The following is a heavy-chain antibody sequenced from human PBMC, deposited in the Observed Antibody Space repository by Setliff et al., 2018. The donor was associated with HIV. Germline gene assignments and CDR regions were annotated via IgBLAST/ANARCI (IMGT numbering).Heavy chain of an antibody. CDR3: ARRSTAVAGTPYYYYMDV. V-gene: IGHV5-10-1*01. J-gene: IGHJ6*03. D-gene: IGHD6-19*01. CDR2: IDPSDSYT. CDR1: GYSFTSYW. Sequence: GESLKISCKGSGYSFTSYWISWVRQMPGKGLEWMGRIDPSDSYTNYSPSFQGHVTISADKSVSTAYLQWSSLKASDTAMYYCARRSTAVAGTPYYYYMDVWGKGTTVTVSS.